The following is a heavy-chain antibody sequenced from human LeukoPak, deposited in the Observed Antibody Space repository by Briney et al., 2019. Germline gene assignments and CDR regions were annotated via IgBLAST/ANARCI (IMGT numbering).Heavy chain of an antibody. CDR3: ARGEDDATSYYYMDV. CDR2: MNPNSGNT. Sequence: ASVKVSCKASGYAFTSYDINWVRQATGQGLEWMGWMNPNSGNTGYAQKFQGRVTMTRNTSTSTAYMELSSLRSEDTAVYYCARGEDDATSYYYMDVWGKGTTVTVSS. D-gene: IGHD1-1*01. CDR1: GYAFTSYD. V-gene: IGHV1-8*01. J-gene: IGHJ6*03.